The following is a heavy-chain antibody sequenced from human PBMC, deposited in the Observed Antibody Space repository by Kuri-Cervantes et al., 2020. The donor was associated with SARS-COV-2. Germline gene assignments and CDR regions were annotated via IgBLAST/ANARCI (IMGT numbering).Heavy chain of an antibody. CDR3: ARDLGGPRFGGMDV. Sequence: GGSLRLSCAASGFTFSSYDMHWVRQATGKGLEWVSAIGSAGDTYYPGSVKGRFTISRENAKNSLYLQKNSLGAGDTAVYYCARDLGGPRFGGMDVWGQGTTVTVSS. V-gene: IGHV3-13*01. D-gene: IGHD3-16*01. CDR1: GFTFSSYD. CDR2: IGSAGDT. J-gene: IGHJ6*02.